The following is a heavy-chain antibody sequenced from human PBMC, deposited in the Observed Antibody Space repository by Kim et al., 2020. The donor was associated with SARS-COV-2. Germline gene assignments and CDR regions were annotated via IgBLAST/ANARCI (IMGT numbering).Heavy chain of an antibody. V-gene: IGHV3-30*02. J-gene: IGHJ3*02. Sequence: ADSVKGRFTISRDNSRNTMYLQMDSLRVEDTSMYYCTNEDGAFNIWGRGTLVTVSS. CDR3: TNEDGAFNI.